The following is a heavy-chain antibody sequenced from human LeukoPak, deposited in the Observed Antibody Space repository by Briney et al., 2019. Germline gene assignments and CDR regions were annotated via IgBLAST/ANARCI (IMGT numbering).Heavy chain of an antibody. CDR1: GFTFSSYA. CDR2: ISYDGSNK. V-gene: IGHV3-30-3*01. CDR3: ARELRAAYGGNSGAFDI. J-gene: IGHJ3*02. D-gene: IGHD4-23*01. Sequence: PGGSLRLSCAASGFTFSSYAMHWVRQAPGKGLEWVAVISYDGSNKYYADSVKGRFTISRDNSKNTLYLQMNSLRAEDTAVYYCARELRAAYGGNSGAFDIWGQGTMVTVSS.